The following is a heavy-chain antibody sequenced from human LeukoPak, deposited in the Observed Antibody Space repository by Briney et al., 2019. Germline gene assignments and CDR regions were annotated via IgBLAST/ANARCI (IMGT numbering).Heavy chain of an antibody. CDR1: RGSISSGGYY. CDR2: IYYSGST. J-gene: IGHJ4*02. CDR3: ATGFPGYCSSTSCYGL. V-gene: IGHV4-31*03. Sequence: SETLSLTCTVSRGSISSGGYYWSWISQHPGKGLEWIGYIYYSGSTYYNPSLKSRVTISVDTSKNQFSLKLSSVTAADTAVYYCATGFPGYCSSTSCYGLWGQGTLVTVSS. D-gene: IGHD2-2*01.